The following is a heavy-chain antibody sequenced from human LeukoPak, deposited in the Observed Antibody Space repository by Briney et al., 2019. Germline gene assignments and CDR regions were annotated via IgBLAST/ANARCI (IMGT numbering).Heavy chain of an antibody. V-gene: IGHV3-7*01. CDR3: ARGLYGSGSYYPPSEY. Sequence: GGSLRLSCAASGFTFSSYEMNWVRQAPGKGLEWVANIKQDGSEKYYVDSVKGRFTISRDNAKNSLYLQMNSLRAEDTAVYYCARGLYGSGSYYPPSEYWGQGTLVTVSS. CDR1: GFTFSSYE. D-gene: IGHD3-10*01. J-gene: IGHJ4*02. CDR2: IKQDGSEK.